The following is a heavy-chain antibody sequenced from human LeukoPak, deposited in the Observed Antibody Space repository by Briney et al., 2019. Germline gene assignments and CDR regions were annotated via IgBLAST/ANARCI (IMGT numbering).Heavy chain of an antibody. V-gene: IGHV1-46*01. CDR2: INPSGGRT. D-gene: IGHD1-26*01. Sequence: ASVKVSCKAPGYTFTSYYMHWVRQAPGQGLEWMGIINPSGGRTSYAQKLQGRVTMTRDMSTSTVYMELSSLISEDTAVYYCARGDGEGATIYAFDIWGQGTMVTVSS. CDR3: ARGDGEGATIYAFDI. CDR1: GYTFTSYY. J-gene: IGHJ3*02.